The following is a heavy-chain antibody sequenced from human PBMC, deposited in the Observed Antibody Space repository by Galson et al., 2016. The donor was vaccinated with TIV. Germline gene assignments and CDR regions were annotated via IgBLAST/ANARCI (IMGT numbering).Heavy chain of an antibody. CDR3: AKLSGYNGDWDAFDV. Sequence: SLRLSCAASGFTFSGYVMNWVRQTPGKGLGWVAFIRYDGKSQFYGDSVKGRFTVSRDRSTNTMYLQMNNVRPDDTALYYCAKLSGYNGDWDAFDVWGQGTMVIVSS. CDR2: IRYDGKSQ. V-gene: IGHV3-30*02. D-gene: IGHD4-17*01. CDR1: GFTFSGYV. J-gene: IGHJ3*01.